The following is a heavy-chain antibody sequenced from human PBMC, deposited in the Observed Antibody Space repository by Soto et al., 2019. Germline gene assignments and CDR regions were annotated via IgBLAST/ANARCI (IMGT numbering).Heavy chain of an antibody. D-gene: IGHD3-10*02. CDR2: IDYIGNT. Sequence: WETLSLTCTVSDGSIGSDYWSWIRQPPGKGLEWLGNIDYIGNTNYNPSLKSRVTMSIDTSKNRFSLKLASVTTADTAVYYCAIMFDNYVNGNWFDPWGQGTLVTVSS. CDR3: AIMFDNYVNGNWFDP. J-gene: IGHJ5*02. CDR1: DGSIGSDY. V-gene: IGHV4-59*01.